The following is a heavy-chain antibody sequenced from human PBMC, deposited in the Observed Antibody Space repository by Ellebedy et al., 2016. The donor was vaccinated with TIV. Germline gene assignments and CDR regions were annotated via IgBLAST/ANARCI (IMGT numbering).Heavy chain of an antibody. Sequence: PGGSLRLSCAASGFTFFSYSMDWVRQAPGKGLEWVSSISSSSIYIYYADSVKGRFTISRDNAKNLLYLQMNSLRAEDTAVYYCARGYDYTNYPGDYWGQGTLVTVSS. J-gene: IGHJ4*02. CDR2: ISSSSIYI. CDR3: ARGYDYTNYPGDY. CDR1: GFTFFSYS. D-gene: IGHD4-11*01. V-gene: IGHV3-21*01.